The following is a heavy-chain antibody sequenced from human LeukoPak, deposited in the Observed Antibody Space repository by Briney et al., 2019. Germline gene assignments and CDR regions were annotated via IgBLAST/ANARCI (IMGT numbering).Heavy chain of an antibody. V-gene: IGHV4-59*01. CDR3: AREDADY. CDR2: IYSSGST. Sequence: PSETLSLTCTVSGVSISNYYRNWIRQPPGKGLEWIGYIYSSGSTNYNPSLKSRVTISLDTSKNQFSLKLSSVTPADTAVYYCAREDADYWGQGTLVTVSS. CDR1: GVSISNYY. J-gene: IGHJ4*02.